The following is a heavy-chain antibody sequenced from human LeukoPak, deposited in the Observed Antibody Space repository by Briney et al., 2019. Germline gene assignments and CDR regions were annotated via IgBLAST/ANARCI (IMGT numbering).Heavy chain of an antibody. CDR1: GFTFSNYA. CDR2: MSGSGGST. Sequence: PGGSLRLSCAASGFTFSNYAMSWVRQAPGKGLEWVSVMSGSGGSTNYADSVKGRFTISRDDAKNSLYLQMNSLRAEDTAVYYCARDGYQVPTIFGTFDPWGQGTLVTVSS. J-gene: IGHJ5*02. CDR3: ARDGYQVPTIFGTFDP. V-gene: IGHV3-23*01. D-gene: IGHD3-3*01.